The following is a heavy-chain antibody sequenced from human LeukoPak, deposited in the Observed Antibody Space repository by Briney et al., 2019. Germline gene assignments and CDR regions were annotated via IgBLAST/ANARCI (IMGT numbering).Heavy chain of an antibody. CDR2: ISGSGGRT. Sequence: GGSLRLSCATSAFTFSSYAMGWVRQAPGKGLEWVSGISGSGGRTYYADAAKGRFTISRDNSKNTLYLQINSLRVEDTAIYYCAKDIRDGSGTCGYFDYWGQGTLVTVSS. CDR3: AKDIRDGSGTCGYFDY. V-gene: IGHV3-23*01. J-gene: IGHJ4*02. CDR1: AFTFSSYA. D-gene: IGHD3-10*01.